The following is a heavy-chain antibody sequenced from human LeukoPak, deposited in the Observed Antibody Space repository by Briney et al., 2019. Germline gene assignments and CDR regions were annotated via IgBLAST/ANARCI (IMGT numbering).Heavy chain of an antibody. D-gene: IGHD1-26*01. Sequence: GPLRLSCAASGFTFSSYAMCWIRQSPGKGLEWIGEIDNNGITNYNPSLKSRVTMSVDTTRKRFSLRLTSESAADTGVYYCARGGGGAKAFYFDYWGQGSLVTVSS. V-gene: IGHV4-34*01. CDR1: GFTFSSYA. CDR3: ARGGGGAKAFYFDY. CDR2: IDNNGIT. J-gene: IGHJ4*02.